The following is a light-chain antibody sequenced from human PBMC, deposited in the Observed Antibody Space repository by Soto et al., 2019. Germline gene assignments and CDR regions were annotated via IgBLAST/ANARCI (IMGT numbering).Light chain of an antibody. CDR3: QKYATAPQT. Sequence: DIQMTQSPSSLSASVGDTVTITCRARQGSIDYLAWYQQRPGKVPKLLIYAASTLQTGVPSRFSGSGAGTDFTLTIRSLQPEDVATYSCQKYATAPQTFGPGTKVELK. CDR2: AAS. J-gene: IGKJ1*01. V-gene: IGKV1-27*01. CDR1: QGSIDY.